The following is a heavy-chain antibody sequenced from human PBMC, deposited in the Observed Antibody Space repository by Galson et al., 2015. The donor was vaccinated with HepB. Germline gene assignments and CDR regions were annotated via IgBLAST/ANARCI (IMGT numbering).Heavy chain of an antibody. Sequence: SLRLSCAASGFTFSSYAMSWVRQAPGKGLEWVSAISGSGGSTYYADSVKGRFTISRDNSKNTLYLQMNSLRAEDTAVYYCAKGRRSGWFGGAWGQGTLVTVSS. J-gene: IGHJ5*02. CDR3: AKGRRSGWFGGA. CDR1: GFTFSSYA. D-gene: IGHD6-19*01. CDR2: ISGSGGST. V-gene: IGHV3-23*01.